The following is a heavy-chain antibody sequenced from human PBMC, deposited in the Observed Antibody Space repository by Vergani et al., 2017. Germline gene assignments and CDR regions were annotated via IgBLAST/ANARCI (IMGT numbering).Heavy chain of an antibody. J-gene: IGHJ4*02. CDR1: GGSVSSGSYY. Sequence: QVQLQESGPGLVKPSETLSLTCTVSGGSVSSGSYYWSWIRQPPGKGLEWIGYIYYSGSTNYNPSLKSRVTISVDTSKNQFSLKLSSVTAADTAVYYCARVGGKFFIDYWGQGTLVTVSS. CDR3: ARVGGKFFIDY. D-gene: IGHD1-26*01. V-gene: IGHV4-61*01. CDR2: IYYSGST.